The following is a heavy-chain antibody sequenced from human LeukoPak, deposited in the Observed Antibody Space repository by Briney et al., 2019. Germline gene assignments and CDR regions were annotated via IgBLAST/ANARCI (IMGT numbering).Heavy chain of an antibody. CDR1: GFTFSSYW. D-gene: IGHD5-18*01. Sequence: GGSLRLSCAASGFTFSSYWMHWARQAPGKGLVWVSRINSDGSSTSYADSVKGRFTISRDNAKNTLYLQMNSLRAEDTAVYYCARSPGYTAMVDYWGQGTLVTVSS. V-gene: IGHV3-74*01. CDR2: INSDGSST. J-gene: IGHJ4*02. CDR3: ARSPGYTAMVDY.